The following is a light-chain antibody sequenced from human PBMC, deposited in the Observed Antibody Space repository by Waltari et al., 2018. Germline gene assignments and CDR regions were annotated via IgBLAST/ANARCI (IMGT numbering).Light chain of an antibody. CDR3: QAWDSSTAV. CDR2: QDS. Sequence: SYELTQPPSVSVSPGQTASIHCSGDKLGDNYACWYQQKPGQSPVLVIYQDSKRPSGIPERFSGSNSGNTATLTISGTQAMDEADYYCQAWDSSTAVFGGGTKLTVL. J-gene: IGLJ2*01. V-gene: IGLV3-1*01. CDR1: KLGDNY.